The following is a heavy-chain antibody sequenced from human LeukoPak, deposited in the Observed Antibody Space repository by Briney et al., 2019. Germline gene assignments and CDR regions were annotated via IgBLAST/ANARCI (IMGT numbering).Heavy chain of an antibody. CDR2: IYTSGST. Sequence: SETLSLTCTVSGGSISSYYWSWIRQPPGKGLEGIGYIYTSGSTNYNPSLKSRVTISLDTSKNQFSLKLSSVTAADTAVYYCARHLGRFDPWGQGTLVTVSS. J-gene: IGHJ5*02. CDR3: ARHLGRFDP. CDR1: GGSISSYY. V-gene: IGHV4-4*09.